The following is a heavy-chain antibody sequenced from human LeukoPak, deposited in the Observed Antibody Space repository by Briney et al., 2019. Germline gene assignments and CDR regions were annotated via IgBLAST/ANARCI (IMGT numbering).Heavy chain of an antibody. J-gene: IGHJ5*02. Sequence: SETLSLTCAVYGGSFSGYYWSWIRQPPGKGLEWIGEINHSGSTNYNPSLKSRVTISVDTSKNQFSLKLSSVTAADTAVYYCARGGKSGYSGYDGNWFDPWGQGTLVTVSS. CDR3: ARGGKSGYSGYDGNWFDP. CDR1: GGSFSGYY. V-gene: IGHV4-34*01. CDR2: INHSGST. D-gene: IGHD5-12*01.